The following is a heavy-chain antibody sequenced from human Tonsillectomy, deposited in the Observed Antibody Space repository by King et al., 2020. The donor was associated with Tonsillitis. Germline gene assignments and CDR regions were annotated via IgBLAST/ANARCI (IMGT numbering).Heavy chain of an antibody. CDR2: IRSKTDDGTT. V-gene: IGHV3-15*01. CDR1: GFTFRNAW. D-gene: IGHD3-10*01. Sequence: VQLVESGGGLVKPGGSLRLSCAASGFTFRNAWMSWVRQAPGQGLEWVGRIRSKTDDGTTDYAAPVKGRFTISRDDSKNTLYLQMNSLKTEDTAVYYCTKEVRFYGSGSYYNDWGQGTLVTVSS. J-gene: IGHJ4*02. CDR3: TKEVRFYGSGSYYND.